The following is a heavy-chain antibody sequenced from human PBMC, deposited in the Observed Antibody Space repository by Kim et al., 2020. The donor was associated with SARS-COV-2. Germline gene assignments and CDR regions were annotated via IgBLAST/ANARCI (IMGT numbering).Heavy chain of an antibody. J-gene: IGHJ4*02. CDR3: ARDSRYYYDSSGYLGGDY. V-gene: IGHV3-11*06. Sequence: GGSLRLSCAASGFTFSDYYMSWIRQAPGKGLEWVSYISSSSSYTNYADSVKGRFTISRDNAKNSLYLQMNSLRAEDTAVYYCARDSRYYYDSSGYLGGDYWGQGTLVTVSS. CDR1: GFTFSDYY. CDR2: ISSSSSYT. D-gene: IGHD3-22*01.